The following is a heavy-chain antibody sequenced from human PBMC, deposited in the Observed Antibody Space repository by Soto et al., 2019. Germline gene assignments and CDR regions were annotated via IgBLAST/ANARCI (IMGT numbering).Heavy chain of an antibody. Sequence: EVQLVESGGGLVQPGGSLRLSCAASGFTFSNAWMSWVRQAPGKGLEWVGRIKSKTDGGTTDYAAPVKGRFTISRDDSKNTLYLQMNSLKTEDTAVYYCTTTTDYYYYYYMDVWGKGTTVTVSS. CDR1: GFTFSNAW. V-gene: IGHV3-15*01. D-gene: IGHD4-17*01. CDR3: TTTTDYYYYYYMDV. J-gene: IGHJ6*03. CDR2: IKSKTDGGTT.